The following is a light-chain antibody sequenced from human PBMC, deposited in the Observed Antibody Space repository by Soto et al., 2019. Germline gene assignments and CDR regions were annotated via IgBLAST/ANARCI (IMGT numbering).Light chain of an antibody. V-gene: IGLV1-40*01. CDR2: DDN. CDR1: TSNIGAGYD. CDR3: QAYDSSLSGYV. Sequence: QSVLAQPPSVSGAPGQRVTISCTGSTSNIGAGYDLHWYQQLPGTAPKLLIYDDNNRPSGVPDRFSGSKSGTSASLAITGLQAEDEADYYCQAYDSSLSGYVCGTGTKVTV. J-gene: IGLJ1*01.